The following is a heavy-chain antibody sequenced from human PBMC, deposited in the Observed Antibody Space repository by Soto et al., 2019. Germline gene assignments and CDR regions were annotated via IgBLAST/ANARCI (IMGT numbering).Heavy chain of an antibody. CDR2: INPNSGDA. CDR1: GYTFTAYY. V-gene: IGHV1-2*04. CDR3: ARGERSGSDVDY. Sequence: QVQLVQSGAEVKKPGASVKVSCKASGYTFTAYYIHWVRQAPGQGLEWMGRINPNSGDANHAQKVQGWVTMTRDTSISTAYMELSRLKSDDTAVYYCARGERSGSDVDYWGHGTLVNVSS. D-gene: IGHD5-12*01. J-gene: IGHJ4*01.